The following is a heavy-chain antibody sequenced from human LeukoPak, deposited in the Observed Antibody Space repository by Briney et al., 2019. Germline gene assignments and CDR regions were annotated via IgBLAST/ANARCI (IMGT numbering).Heavy chain of an antibody. CDR2: IRYDGSNK. CDR3: AKGRGWEASYYYYYMDV. Sequence: GGSLRLSCAASGVTFSSYGIHWVRQAPGKGLEWVAVIRYDGSNKYYTDSVKGRFTISRDNSKNTLYLQMNSLRAEDTAVYYCAKGRGWEASYYYYYMDVWGKGTTVTISS. CDR1: GVTFSSYG. V-gene: IGHV3-30*02. J-gene: IGHJ6*03. D-gene: IGHD1-26*01.